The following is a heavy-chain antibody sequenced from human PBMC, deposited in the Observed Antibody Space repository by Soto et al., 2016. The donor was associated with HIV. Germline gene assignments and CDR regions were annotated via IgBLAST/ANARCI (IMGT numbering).Heavy chain of an antibody. CDR1: GFTASSNQ. Sequence: EVQLVETGGGLIQPGGSLRLSCAASGFTASSNQMNWVRQAPGKGLEWVSVIYSGGNTYYADSVKGRFTISRDNSKNTLYLQMNSLRAEDTVVYYCARDKRMEGVTPFTYSYYGMDVWGQGTTVTVSS. V-gene: IGHV3-53*02. CDR2: IYSGGNT. D-gene: IGHD3-10*01. CDR3: ARDKRMEGVTPFTYSYYGMDV. J-gene: IGHJ6*02.